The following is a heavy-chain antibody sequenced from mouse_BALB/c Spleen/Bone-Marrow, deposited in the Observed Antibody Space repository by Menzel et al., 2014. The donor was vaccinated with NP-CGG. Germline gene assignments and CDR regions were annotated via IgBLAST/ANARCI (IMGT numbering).Heavy chain of an antibody. CDR3: ARAPGGREGFAY. CDR2: IDPANGNT. V-gene: IGHV14-3*02. J-gene: IGHJ3*01. CDR1: GFNIKDTY. Sequence: VQLQQSGAELVKPGASVKLSCTASGFNIKDTYMHWVKQRPELGLEWIGRIDPANGNTKYDPKFQGKATITADTSSNTPYHHLSRVTHEDAGVYYCARAPGGREGFAYWGQGTLGTVSA.